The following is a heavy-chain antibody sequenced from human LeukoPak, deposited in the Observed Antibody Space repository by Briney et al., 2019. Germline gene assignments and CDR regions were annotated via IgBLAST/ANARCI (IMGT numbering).Heavy chain of an antibody. D-gene: IGHD1-26*01. CDR2: ISGSGSAT. Sequence: GGSLRLSCEASELTFSTYGMTWVRQSPGKGLEWVSVISGSGSATYYADSVKGRFIISRDNSKNTLYLQMNSLRAEDTAVYYCARKMSIVGAQGWGYGMDVWGHGTTVTVSS. V-gene: IGHV3-23*01. J-gene: IGHJ6*02. CDR3: ARKMSIVGAQGWGYGMDV. CDR1: ELTFSTYG.